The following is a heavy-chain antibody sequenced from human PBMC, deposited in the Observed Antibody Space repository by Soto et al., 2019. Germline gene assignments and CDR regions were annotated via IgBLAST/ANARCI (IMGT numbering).Heavy chain of an antibody. D-gene: IGHD3-3*01. Sequence: EAGVKVSCTASGYTFTSSAMHWVRQAPGQRLEWMGWINAGNGNTKYSQKFQGRVTITRDTSASTAYMELSSLRSEDTDVYYCADFGVVNNDYWGQGTLVNVS. J-gene: IGHJ4*02. CDR2: INAGNGNT. V-gene: IGHV1-3*01. CDR1: GYTFTSSA. CDR3: ADFGVVNNDY.